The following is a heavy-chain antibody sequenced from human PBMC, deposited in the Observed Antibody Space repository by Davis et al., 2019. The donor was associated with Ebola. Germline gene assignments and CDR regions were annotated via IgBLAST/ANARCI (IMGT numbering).Heavy chain of an antibody. D-gene: IGHD2-2*01. J-gene: IGHJ4*02. V-gene: IGHV3-74*01. Sequence: GESLKISCAASGFTFSSSWMHWVRQAPGKGLVWVSLINNDGSITTYADSVKGRFTVSRDNAKSSLYLQMDSLRDEDTAVYYCARDSVVPAAPLDYWGLGTRVTVSS. CDR1: GFTFSSSW. CDR2: INNDGSIT. CDR3: ARDSVVPAAPLDY.